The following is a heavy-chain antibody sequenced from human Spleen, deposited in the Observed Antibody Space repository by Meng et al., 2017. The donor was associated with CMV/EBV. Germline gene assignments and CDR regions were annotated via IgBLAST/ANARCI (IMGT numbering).Heavy chain of an antibody. Sequence: SCAASGFTLSSYWMSWVRQAPGKGLEWVANIRQDGSEKYYVDSVKGRFTISRDSAKNSLYLEMNSLSGEDTAVYYCARSQYSGSYWGSDFYFDYWGQGTLVTVSS. J-gene: IGHJ4*02. CDR2: IRQDGSEK. CDR3: ARSQYSGSYWGSDFYFDY. V-gene: IGHV3-7*01. CDR1: GFTLSSYW. D-gene: IGHD1-26*01.